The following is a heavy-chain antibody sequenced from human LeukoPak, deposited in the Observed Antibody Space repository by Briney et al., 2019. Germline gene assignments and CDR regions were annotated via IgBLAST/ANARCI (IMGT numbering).Heavy chain of an antibody. CDR3: ARDLGDSGSHNWFDP. Sequence: PSETLSLTCAVSGGSISSSYWWTWVRQPPGRGLEWIGEIYHSGSTNYNPSLKSRVTISVDTSKNQFSLKLSSVTAADTAVYYCARDLGDSGSHNWFDPWGQGTLVTVSS. CDR1: GGSISSSYW. D-gene: IGHD1-26*01. CDR2: IYHSGST. J-gene: IGHJ5*02. V-gene: IGHV4-4*02.